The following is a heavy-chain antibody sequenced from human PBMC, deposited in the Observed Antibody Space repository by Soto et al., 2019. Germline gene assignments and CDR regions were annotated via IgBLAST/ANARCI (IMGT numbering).Heavy chain of an antibody. CDR3: ARQSLTTSIDQLQPVEY. D-gene: IGHD2-2*01. V-gene: IGHV4-39*01. J-gene: IGHJ4*02. CDR1: GDSISSRSCY. CDR2: IYYSGST. Sequence: QLQLQESGPGLVKPSETLSLTCSVSGDSISSRSCYWGWIRQPPGKGLEWIGSIYYSGSTSYNPSLTTRVTISDDTSKNQLSLKLSSVTAADTAVYYCARQSLTTSIDQLQPVEYWGQGTMVTVSS.